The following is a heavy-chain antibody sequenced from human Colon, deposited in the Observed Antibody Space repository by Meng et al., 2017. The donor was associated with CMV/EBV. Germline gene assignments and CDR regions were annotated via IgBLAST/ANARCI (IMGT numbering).Heavy chain of an antibody. Sequence: ASVKVSCKASGYTFTSYYMHWVRQAPGQGLEWVGIINPSGDITNYARKFQGRVTMTRDTSTSTVYLELSSLRSEDTAVYYCARGRLLITMIVGDYWGQGTLVTVSS. J-gene: IGHJ4*02. V-gene: IGHV1-46*01. CDR1: GYTFTSYY. D-gene: IGHD3-22*01. CDR2: INPSGDIT. CDR3: ARGRLLITMIVGDY.